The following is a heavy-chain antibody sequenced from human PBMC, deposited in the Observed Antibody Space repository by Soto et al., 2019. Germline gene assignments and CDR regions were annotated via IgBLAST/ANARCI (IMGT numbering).Heavy chain of an antibody. CDR1: GFTFSSYA. Sequence: EVQLLESGGGLVQPGGSLRLSCAASGFTFSSYAMTWVRQAPGKGLEWVSAISGSGGSTYYADSVKGRFTISRDNAKNTRYLQMNSLRAEDTAVYYCALTLEGQHYYFDYWAQGTLVTASS. CDR3: ALTLEGQHYYFDY. V-gene: IGHV3-23*01. D-gene: IGHD7-27*01. CDR2: ISGSGGST. J-gene: IGHJ4*02.